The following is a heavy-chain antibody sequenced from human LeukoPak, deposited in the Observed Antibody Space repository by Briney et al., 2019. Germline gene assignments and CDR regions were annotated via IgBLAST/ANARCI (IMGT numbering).Heavy chain of an antibody. CDR3: ARPDCTNGVCYPVGAFDI. J-gene: IGHJ3*02. Sequence: SETLSLTCTVSGGSISSYYWSWIRQPPGKGLEWIGYIYYSGSTNYNPSLKSRVTISVDTSKNQFSLKLSSVTAADTAVYYCARPDCTNGVCYPVGAFDIWGQGTMVIVSS. D-gene: IGHD2-8*01. CDR1: GGSISSYY. V-gene: IGHV4-59*08. CDR2: IYYSGST.